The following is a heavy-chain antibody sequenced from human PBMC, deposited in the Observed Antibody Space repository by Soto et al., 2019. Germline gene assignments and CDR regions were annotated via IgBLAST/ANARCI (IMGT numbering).Heavy chain of an antibody. CDR3: ARHFVAVVIKGWGY. CDR1: GGSIDRSNYY. D-gene: IGHD3-22*01. V-gene: IGHV4-39*01. CDR2: TYYNGNA. J-gene: IGHJ4*02. Sequence: SETLSLTCTVSGGSIDRSNYYCDWIRPPPGKGLEWIGTTYYNGNAHYNPSLKSRVTMSVDTSKNQFSLKLISVTAADTAVYYCARHFVAVVIKGWGYWGQGTLVTVSS.